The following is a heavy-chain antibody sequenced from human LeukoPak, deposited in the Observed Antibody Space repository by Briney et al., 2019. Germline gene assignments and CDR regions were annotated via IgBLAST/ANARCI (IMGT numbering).Heavy chain of an antibody. V-gene: IGHV1-18*01. CDR2: ISAYNGNT. CDR3: ARDPSNSAGYHAHFDS. D-gene: IGHD5-12*01. Sequence: GASVKVSCKASGGTFSSYAISWVRQAPGQGLEWMGWISAYNGNTNYAQKLQGRVTMTTDTSTTTAYIELRSLSSDDTAMYYCARDPSNSAGYHAHFDSWGQGTLVTVSS. J-gene: IGHJ4*02. CDR1: GGTFSSYA.